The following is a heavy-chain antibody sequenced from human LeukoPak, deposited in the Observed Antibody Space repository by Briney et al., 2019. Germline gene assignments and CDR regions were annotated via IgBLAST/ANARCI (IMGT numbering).Heavy chain of an antibody. CDR2: ISGSGTTV. CDR1: GFTFSSYE. Sequence: PGGSLRLSCEASGFTFSSYEINWARQAPGKGLEWVSYISGSGTTVYFADSVKGRFTISRDNARDSVYLQMSSLRAEDTAVYYCVRDGDFDRYYYYSYMDVWGRGTTVTVSS. V-gene: IGHV3-48*03. CDR3: VRDGDFDRYYYYSYMDV. J-gene: IGHJ6*03. D-gene: IGHD3-9*01.